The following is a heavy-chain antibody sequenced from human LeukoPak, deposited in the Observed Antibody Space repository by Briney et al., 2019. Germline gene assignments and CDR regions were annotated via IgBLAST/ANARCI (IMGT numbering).Heavy chain of an antibody. Sequence: GGSLRLSCAASGFTFSSYAMSWVRQAPGKGLEWVSAISGSGGSTYYADSVKGRFSISRDNSKNTLYLQMNSRRAEDTAVYYCAKEIKQWLVRGSLDYWGQGTLVTVSS. CDR2: ISGSGGST. D-gene: IGHD6-19*01. CDR1: GFTFSSYA. CDR3: AKEIKQWLVRGSLDY. J-gene: IGHJ4*02. V-gene: IGHV3-23*01.